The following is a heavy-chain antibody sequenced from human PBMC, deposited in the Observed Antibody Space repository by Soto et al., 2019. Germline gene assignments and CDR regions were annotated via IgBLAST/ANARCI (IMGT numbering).Heavy chain of an antibody. CDR1: GGSISSSSYY. V-gene: IGHV4-39*07. CDR3: ARVMGVWGTYYYYYGMDV. Sequence: TSETLSLTCTVSGGSISSSSYYWVWTSQPPGNGLEWIGSIYYAGATNYNPSLSSRVTISPDTSRNQFSLNLRSVTAADTAVYYCARVMGVWGTYYYYYGMDVWGQGTTVTVSS. D-gene: IGHD3-16*01. J-gene: IGHJ6*02. CDR2: IYYAGAT.